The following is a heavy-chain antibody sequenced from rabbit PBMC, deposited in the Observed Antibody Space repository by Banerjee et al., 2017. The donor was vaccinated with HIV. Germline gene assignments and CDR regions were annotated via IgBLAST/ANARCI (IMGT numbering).Heavy chain of an antibody. V-gene: IGHV1S40*01. CDR3: ARSSDYDYATLGLNL. CDR2: INTGSSGST. D-gene: IGHD6-1*01. CDR1: GFSFSSSAY. Sequence: AVVESGGGLVQPEGSLTLTCTASGFSFSSSAYMCWVRQAPGKGLEWIACINTGSSGSTYCASWAKGRFTVSKTSSTTVTLQMTSLTAADTATYFCARSSDYDYATLGLNLWGQGTLVTVS. J-gene: IGHJ4*01.